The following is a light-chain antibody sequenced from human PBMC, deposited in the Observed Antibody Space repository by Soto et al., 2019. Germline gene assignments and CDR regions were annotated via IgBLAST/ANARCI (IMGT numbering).Light chain of an antibody. CDR1: QSVSNNY. Sequence: EIVLTQSPGTLSLSPGERATLSCRAIQSVSNNYLAWYQQKPGQAPRLLIYDASKRATGIPARFSGSGSGTDFTLTINSLEPEDSAVYYCQQRSNWPSITFGQGTRLEIK. CDR3: QQRSNWPSIT. J-gene: IGKJ5*01. V-gene: IGKV3-11*01. CDR2: DAS.